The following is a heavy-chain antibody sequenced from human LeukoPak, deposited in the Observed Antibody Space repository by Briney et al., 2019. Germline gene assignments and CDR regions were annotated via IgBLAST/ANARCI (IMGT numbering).Heavy chain of an antibody. CDR2: LSGRSDSI. D-gene: IGHD6-13*01. V-gene: IGHV3-48*01. CDR3: AREDSSSWYRDYYGMDV. J-gene: IGHJ6*02. CDR1: GFTFTIYG. Sequence: GGSLRLSCAASGFTFTIYGMNWLRQAPGKGLEWVSYLSGRSDSIYYAESVKGRFTISRDNARNSLYLQMNSLRAEDTAVYYCAREDSSSWYRDYYGMDVWGQGTTVTVSS.